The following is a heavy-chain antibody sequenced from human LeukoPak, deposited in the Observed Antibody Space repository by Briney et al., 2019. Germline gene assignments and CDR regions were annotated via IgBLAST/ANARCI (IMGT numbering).Heavy chain of an antibody. V-gene: IGHV3-11*04. CDR1: GFTFSEYY. Sequence: GGSLRLSCAGSGFTFSEYYMSWIRQAPGKGLEWVSYISSSDSTIYYTDSLKGRFTISRDDAKNSLYLQMNSLRADDTAVYYCARADCSSTSCYELDYWGQGTLVTVSS. D-gene: IGHD2-2*01. J-gene: IGHJ4*02. CDR2: ISSSDSTI. CDR3: ARADCSSTSCYELDY.